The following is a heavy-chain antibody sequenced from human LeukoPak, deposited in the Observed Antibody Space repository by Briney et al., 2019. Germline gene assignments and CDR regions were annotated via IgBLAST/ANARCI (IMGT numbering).Heavy chain of an antibody. Sequence: GGSLRLSCAASGLTVSSSYMSWVRQAPGKGLEWVSIYNDGSTYYADSMKGRFTISRDNSKNTLYLQVNSLRAEGTAMYYCARNILFAFDIWGQGTMVTVSS. J-gene: IGHJ3*02. CDR2: YNDGST. CDR3: ARNILFAFDI. CDR1: GLTVSSSY. V-gene: IGHV3-53*01.